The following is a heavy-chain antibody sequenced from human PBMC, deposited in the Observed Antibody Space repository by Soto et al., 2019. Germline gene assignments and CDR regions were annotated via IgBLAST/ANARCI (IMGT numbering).Heavy chain of an antibody. CDR3: AVFGEFQSYYYGMNV. D-gene: IGHD3-10*01. V-gene: IGHV4-4*07. CDR2: IFASGST. CDR1: GGSMSTYS. J-gene: IGHJ6*02. Sequence: SETLSLTCTVSGGSMSTYSWSWIRQPAGKGLEWIGRIFASGSTNYNPSLKSRLTISVDTSKNHFSLRLSSVTAADTAVYYCAVFGEFQSYYYGMNVWGQGTTVTVSS.